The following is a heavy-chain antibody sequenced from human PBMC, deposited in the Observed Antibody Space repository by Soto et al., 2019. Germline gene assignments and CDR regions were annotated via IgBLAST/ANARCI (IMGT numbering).Heavy chain of an antibody. V-gene: IGHV3-74*01. CDR1: GFSFRNYW. CDR3: ARGGLEAFVY. CDR2: ISDYGRV. J-gene: IGHJ4*02. Sequence: EVQLVESGGGLVQSGGSLRLTCAASGFSFRNYWMHWVRQAPGKGLVWVSRISDYGRVNYAASVEGRFTISRDDAKCALYRQMRRVRLEDTAVYYWARGGLEAFVYLGQGALVTVSS. D-gene: IGHD1-1*01.